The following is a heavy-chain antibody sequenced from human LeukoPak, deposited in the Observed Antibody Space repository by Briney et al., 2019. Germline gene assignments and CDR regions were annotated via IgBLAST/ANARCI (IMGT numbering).Heavy chain of an antibody. CDR2: IIPIFGTA. J-gene: IGHJ5*02. CDR1: GGTFSSYA. D-gene: IGHD6-13*01. V-gene: IGHV1-69*13. CDR3: AVRPGIALGWFDP. Sequence: ASVKVSCKASGGTFSSYAISWVRQVPGQGLEWMGGIIPIFGTANYAQKFQGRVTITADESTSTAYMELSSLRSEDTAVYYCAVRPGIALGWFDPWGQGTLVTVSS.